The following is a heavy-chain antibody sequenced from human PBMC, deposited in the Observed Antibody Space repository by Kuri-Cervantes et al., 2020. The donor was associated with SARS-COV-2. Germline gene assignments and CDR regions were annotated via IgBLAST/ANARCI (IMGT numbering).Heavy chain of an antibody. CDR3: ARDIGMATNRGLDY. CDR2: ISYDGSNK. V-gene: IGHV3-30-3*01. J-gene: IGHJ4*02. Sequence: GGSLRLSCAASGFTFSSYAMHWVRQAPGKGLEWVAVISYDGSNKYYADSVKGRFTISRDNSKNTLYLQMNSLRAEDTAVYYCARDIGMATNRGLDYWGQGTLVIVSS. D-gene: IGHD5-24*01. CDR1: GFTFSSYA.